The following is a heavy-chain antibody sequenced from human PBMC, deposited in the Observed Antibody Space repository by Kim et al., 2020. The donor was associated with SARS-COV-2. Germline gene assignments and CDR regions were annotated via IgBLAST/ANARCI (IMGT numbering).Heavy chain of an antibody. CDR2: INSDGSIT. CDR1: GFTFSSHW. J-gene: IGHJ3*02. V-gene: IGHV3-74*01. D-gene: IGHD1-26*01. CDR3: IRGGGRTSPNALDI. Sequence: GGSLRLSCVASGFTFSSHWMHWVRQVPGKGLVWVSRINSDGSITNYADSVKGRFTLSRDNAKNTMYLQMNDLRAGDTAAFHCIRGGGRTSPNALDIWGQGPMVTVSS.